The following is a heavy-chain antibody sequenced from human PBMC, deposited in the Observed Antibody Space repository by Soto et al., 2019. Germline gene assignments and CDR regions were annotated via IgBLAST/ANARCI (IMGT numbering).Heavy chain of an antibody. CDR3: EGESGENWSYEAY. CDR2: ISTTGNT. D-gene: IGHD1-7*01. J-gene: IGHJ4*02. V-gene: IGHV4-4*07. Sequence: SETLSLTCTVSGDTITSFSWNWIRQSAGKGLEWIGRISTTGNTHYNPSLESRVTMSLDTSKYQFSLKLTSVTAADTAVYYCEGESGENWSYEAYWGQGTLVTVSS. CDR1: GDTITSFS.